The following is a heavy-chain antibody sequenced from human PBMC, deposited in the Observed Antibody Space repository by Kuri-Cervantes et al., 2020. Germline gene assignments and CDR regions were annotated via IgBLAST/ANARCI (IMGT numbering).Heavy chain of an antibody. CDR2: MNKDGSAK. D-gene: IGHD3-22*01. V-gene: IGHV3-7*03. J-gene: IGHJ4*02. CDR1: GFTFSGEW. CDR3: AKDMAYDSSGYYGY. Sequence: GKSLKISCAASGFTFSGEWMRWARQAPGKGLEWVADMNKDGSAKNYVDSVKGRFTISRDNAKNSLYLQMNSLRAEDTALYYCAKDMAYDSSGYYGYWGQGTLVTVSS.